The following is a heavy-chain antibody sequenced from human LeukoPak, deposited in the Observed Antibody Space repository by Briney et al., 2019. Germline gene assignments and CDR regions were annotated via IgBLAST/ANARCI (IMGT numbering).Heavy chain of an antibody. CDR2: ISSSSSTM. CDR1: GFTFSSYS. V-gene: IGHV3-48*01. J-gene: IGHJ4*02. D-gene: IGHD4-17*01. CDR3: ARVLRTYGDYGLDY. Sequence: GGSLRLSCAASGFTFSSYSMNWVRQAPGKGLEWLSYISSSSSTMYYADSVQGRFTISRDNAKNSLYLQMSSLRAEDTAIYYCARVLRTYGDYGLDYWGQGTLVTGSS.